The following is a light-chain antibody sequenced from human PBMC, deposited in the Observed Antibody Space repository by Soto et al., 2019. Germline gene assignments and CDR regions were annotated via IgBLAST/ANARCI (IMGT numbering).Light chain of an antibody. Sequence: QSALTQPRSVSGSPGQSVTISCTGTSSDVGTYNYVSWYKQYPGKAPKLMIFDVSQRPSGVPDRFSGSKSGNTASLTISGAQAEDEADYYCCSFVGSYRWVFGGGTKLTVL. CDR1: SSDVGTYNY. V-gene: IGLV2-11*01. CDR2: DVS. CDR3: CSFVGSYRWV. J-gene: IGLJ3*02.